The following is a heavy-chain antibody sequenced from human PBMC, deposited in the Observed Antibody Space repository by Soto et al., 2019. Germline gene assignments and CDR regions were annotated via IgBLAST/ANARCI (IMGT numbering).Heavy chain of an antibody. J-gene: IGHJ6*02. D-gene: IGHD2-15*01. CDR2: ISSNGGST. Sequence: EVQLVESGGGLVQPGGSLRLSCAASGFTFSSYAMHWVRQAPGKGLEYVSAISSNGGSTYYANSVKGRFTISRDNSRNTMDLQIGSLRAEDMAVCYCARGVVVVTATYGMDVWGQGTTVTVSS. CDR1: GFTFSSYA. CDR3: ARGVVVVTATYGMDV. V-gene: IGHV3-64*01.